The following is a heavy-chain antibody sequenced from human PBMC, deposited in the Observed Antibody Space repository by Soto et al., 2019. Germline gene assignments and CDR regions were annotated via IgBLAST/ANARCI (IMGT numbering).Heavy chain of an antibody. CDR2: ISYDGSNK. J-gene: IGHJ4*02. CDR3: AKEGGSLPFDY. Sequence: SWGSLRLSCAASGFTFISYGMHFFRHAPCKWLEWVAVISYDGSNKYYADSVKGRFTISRDNSKNTLYLQMNSLRAEDTAVYCCAKEGGSLPFDYWGQGTLVTVSS. D-gene: IGHD2-15*01. CDR1: GFTFISYG. V-gene: IGHV3-30*18.